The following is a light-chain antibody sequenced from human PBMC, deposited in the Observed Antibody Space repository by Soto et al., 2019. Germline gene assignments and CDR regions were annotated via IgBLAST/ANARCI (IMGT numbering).Light chain of an antibody. J-gene: IGLJ2*01. CDR1: SSDVGGYDY. Sequence: QSVLTQPASVSGSPGQSITLSCTGTSSDVGGYDYVSWYQQHPGKVPKLMIYAVFRRPSGISDRFSGSKSGNTASLTISGLQAEDEADYYCCSYTPASTFVFGGGTELTV. CDR2: AVF. V-gene: IGLV2-14*03. CDR3: CSYTPASTFV.